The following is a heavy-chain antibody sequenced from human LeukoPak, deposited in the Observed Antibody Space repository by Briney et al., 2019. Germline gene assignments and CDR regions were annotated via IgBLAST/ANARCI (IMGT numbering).Heavy chain of an antibody. CDR2: IIPIFGTA. Sequence: GASVKVSCKASGGTFSSYAISWVRQAPGQGLEWMGGIIPIFGTANYAQKFQGRVTITTDESTSIAYMELSSLRSEDTAVYYCARGQLAQTYYYYYMDVWGKGTTVTVSS. CDR1: GGTFSSYA. D-gene: IGHD1-1*01. V-gene: IGHV1-69*05. CDR3: ARGQLAQTYYYYYMDV. J-gene: IGHJ6*03.